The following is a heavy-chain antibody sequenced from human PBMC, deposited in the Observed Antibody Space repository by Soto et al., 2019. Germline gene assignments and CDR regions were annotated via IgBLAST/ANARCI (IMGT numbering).Heavy chain of an antibody. CDR1: GFTFSSYT. J-gene: IGHJ6*02. V-gene: IGHV3-21*01. Sequence: EVQLVESGGGLVKPGGSLRLSCAASGFTFSSYTVNWVRQAPGKGLEWVSSISSSSDYIYYADSLKGRFTISRDNAKNSLFLQMNSLRAEDTAVYYCAKVNDYGESFYDFYCGLDVWGQATAVTVSS. CDR3: AKVNDYGESFYDFYCGLDV. D-gene: IGHD4-17*01. CDR2: ISSSSDYI.